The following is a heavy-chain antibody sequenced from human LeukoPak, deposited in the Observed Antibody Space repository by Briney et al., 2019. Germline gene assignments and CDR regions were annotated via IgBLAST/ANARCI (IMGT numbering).Heavy chain of an antibody. V-gene: IGHV3-30*18. CDR2: ISYDGSSE. Sequence: PGGSLRLSCAASGFTFSRNAMHWVRQAPGKGLEGVALISYDGSSESYADSVKGRFTISRDNSKNTLYLQMNSLRAEDTAVYYCAKSLPAARYYFDSWGQGTLVTVSS. J-gene: IGHJ4*02. CDR1: GFTFSRNA. D-gene: IGHD6-6*01. CDR3: AKSLPAARYYFDS.